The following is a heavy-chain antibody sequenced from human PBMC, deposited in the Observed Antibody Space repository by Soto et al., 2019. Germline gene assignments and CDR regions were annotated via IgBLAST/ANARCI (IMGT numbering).Heavy chain of an antibody. Sequence: GGSLRLSCAASGFTFTRFSMNWVRQAPGKGLEWVSSISSTTNYIYYGDSMKGRFTISRDNAKNPLYLEMNSLRAEDTAVYYCARESEDLTSNFDYWGQGTLVTVSS. CDR3: ARESEDLTSNFDY. CDR1: GFTFTRFS. CDR2: ISSTTNYI. V-gene: IGHV3-21*06. J-gene: IGHJ4*02.